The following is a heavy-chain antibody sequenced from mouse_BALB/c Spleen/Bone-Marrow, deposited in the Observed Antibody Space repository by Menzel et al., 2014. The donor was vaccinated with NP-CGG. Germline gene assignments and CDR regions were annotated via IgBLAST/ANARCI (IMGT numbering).Heavy chain of an antibody. D-gene: IGHD2-2*01. Sequence: QVQLQQPGAELVKPGASVKLSCKASGYTFTSYWMHWVKQRPGQGLEWIGEINPSNGRADYNEKFRSKATLTVDRSSSTAYMQLSSLTSEDSAAYYCARAGGYDGFAYWGQGTLVTVSA. CDR2: INPSNGRA. V-gene: IGHV1S81*02. CDR1: GYTFTSYW. J-gene: IGHJ3*01. CDR3: ARAGGYDGFAY.